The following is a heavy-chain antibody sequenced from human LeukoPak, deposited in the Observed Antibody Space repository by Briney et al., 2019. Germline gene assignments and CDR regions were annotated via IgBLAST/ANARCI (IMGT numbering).Heavy chain of an antibody. CDR2: IRNNGATT. V-gene: IGHV3-23*01. CDR3: AKAYHDSGCLIDY. Sequence: PGGSLRLSCAASGFTFSSHAMTWVRQAPGKGLEWVASIRNNGATTDYADSVKGRFTISRDNSKSTLYLQMNSLRAEDTAVYYCAKAYHDSGCLIDYWGQGTLVTVSS. J-gene: IGHJ4*02. CDR1: GFTFSSHA. D-gene: IGHD6-19*01.